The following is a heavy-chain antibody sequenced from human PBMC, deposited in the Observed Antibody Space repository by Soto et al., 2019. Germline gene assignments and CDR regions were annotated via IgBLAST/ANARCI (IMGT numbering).Heavy chain of an antibody. Sequence: SLSLSCAASGFTFSSYAMHWVRQAPGKGLEWVAVISYDGSNKYYADSVKGRFTISRDNSNNTLYLQMNSLRAEDTAVYYCARDRISGYNWFDPWGQGTLVTVSS. V-gene: IGHV3-30-3*01. D-gene: IGHD2-21*01. CDR3: ARDRISGYNWFDP. CDR2: ISYDGSNK. CDR1: GFTFSSYA. J-gene: IGHJ5*02.